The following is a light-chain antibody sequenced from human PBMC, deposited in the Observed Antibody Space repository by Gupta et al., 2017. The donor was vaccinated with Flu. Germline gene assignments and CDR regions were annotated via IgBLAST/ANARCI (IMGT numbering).Light chain of an antibody. V-gene: IGKV3-20*01. CDR2: AAS. J-gene: IGKJ1*01. CDR1: QSVDFYY. Sequence: EIVLTQSPGTLSLSPGERAILSCRASQSVDFYYLAWYQQKPGQAPRLLIYAASTRATGIPDRFSGSGSGTDFTLTSSRLEHEDLAVYYWHQDCSSLAFGQGTKVEIK. CDR3: HQDCSSLA.